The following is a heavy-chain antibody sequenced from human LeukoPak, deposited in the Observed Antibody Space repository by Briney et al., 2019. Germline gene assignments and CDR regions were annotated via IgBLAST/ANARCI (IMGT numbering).Heavy chain of an antibody. J-gene: IGHJ5*02. CDR3: ARDLEIVATRWFDP. D-gene: IGHD5-12*01. V-gene: IGHV4-38-2*02. CDR1: GYSISSGYY. CDR2: IYHSGST. Sequence: SETLSLTCTVPGYSISSGYYWGWIRQPPGKGLEWIGSIYHSGSTYYNPSLKSRVTISVDTSKNQFSLKLSSVTAADTAVYYCARDLEIVATRWFDPWGQGTLVTVSS.